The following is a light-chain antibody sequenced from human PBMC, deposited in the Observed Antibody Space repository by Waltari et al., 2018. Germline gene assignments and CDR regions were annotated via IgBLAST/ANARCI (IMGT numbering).Light chain of an antibody. V-gene: IGLV1-47*01. CDR2: TNN. CDR3: ASWDDKLNAWV. J-gene: IGLJ3*02. Sequence: QSVVTQPPSASGTPGQRVTISCSGSSSNIGDNHVYWYQQVPGTAPKPLVHTNNGRPSGVPARFTGSKSGTSASLAIYGLRSEDEADYYCASWDDKLNAWVIGGGTRLTVL. CDR1: SSNIGDNH.